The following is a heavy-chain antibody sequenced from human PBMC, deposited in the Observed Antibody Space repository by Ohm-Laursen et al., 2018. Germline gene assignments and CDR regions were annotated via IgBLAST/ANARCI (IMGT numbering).Heavy chain of an antibody. J-gene: IGHJ3*02. Sequence: SETLSLTCTVSGGSVSSGSYYWSWIRQPPGKGLEWIGYIYYSGSTNYNPSLKSRVTISVDTSKNQFSLQLTSVTAADTAVYYCARHNPDSTGGYQDAFDIWGQGTMVTVSS. CDR3: ARHNPDSTGGYQDAFDI. CDR1: GGSVSSGSYY. CDR2: IYYSGST. V-gene: IGHV4-61*01. D-gene: IGHD2-8*02.